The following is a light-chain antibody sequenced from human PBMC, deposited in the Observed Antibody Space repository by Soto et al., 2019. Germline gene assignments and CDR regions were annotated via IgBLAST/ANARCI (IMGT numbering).Light chain of an antibody. CDR2: LGS. J-gene: IGKJ4*01. Sequence: DIVMTQSPLSLPVTPGEPASISCRSSQSLLHSNGYNYLDWYLQKPGQSPQLLIYLGSNRASGVPDRFSGSGSGTDFTLTITRLEPEDFAVYHCQQYGSSPPLSFGGGTKVDIK. CDR3: QQYGSSPPLS. CDR1: QSLLHSNGYNY. V-gene: IGKV2-28*01.